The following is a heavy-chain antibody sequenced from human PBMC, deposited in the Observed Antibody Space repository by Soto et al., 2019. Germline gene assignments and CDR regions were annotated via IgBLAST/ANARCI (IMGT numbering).Heavy chain of an antibody. CDR2: TYYRSKWYN. Sequence: SQTLSLTCAISGDSVSSNSAAWNCIRQSPSRGLEWLGRTYYRSKWYNDYAVSVKSRITINPDTSKNQFSLQLNSVTPEDTAVYYCARSVLGYCSSTSCYGGIDYWGQGTLVTVSS. CDR1: GDSVSSNSAA. J-gene: IGHJ4*02. V-gene: IGHV6-1*01. D-gene: IGHD2-2*01. CDR3: ARSVLGYCSSTSCYGGIDY.